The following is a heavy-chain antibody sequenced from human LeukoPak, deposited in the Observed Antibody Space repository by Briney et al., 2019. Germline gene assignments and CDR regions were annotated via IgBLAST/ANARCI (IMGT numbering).Heavy chain of an antibody. Sequence: ASVKVSCKASGGTFSSYAISWVRQAPGQGLEWMGIINPSGGSTSYAQKFQGRVTMTRDTSTSTVYMELSSLRSEDTAVYYCARAHYYGMDVWGRGTTVTVSS. J-gene: IGHJ6*02. CDR3: ARAHYYGMDV. CDR1: GGTFSSYA. CDR2: INPSGGST. V-gene: IGHV1-46*01.